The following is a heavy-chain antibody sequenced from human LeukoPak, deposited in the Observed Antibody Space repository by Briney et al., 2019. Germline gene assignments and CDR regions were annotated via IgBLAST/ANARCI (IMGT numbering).Heavy chain of an antibody. CDR1: GGTFSSYA. CDR3: AREARPSGCGGDCFNAFDI. D-gene: IGHD2-21*02. J-gene: IGHJ3*02. V-gene: IGHV1-69*04. CDR2: IIPILGIA. Sequence: SVKVSCKASGGTFSSYAISWVRQAPGQGLEWMGRIIPILGIANYAQKFQGRVTITADKSTSTAYMELSSLRSEDTAVYYCAREARPSGCGGDCFNAFDIWGQGTMVTVSS.